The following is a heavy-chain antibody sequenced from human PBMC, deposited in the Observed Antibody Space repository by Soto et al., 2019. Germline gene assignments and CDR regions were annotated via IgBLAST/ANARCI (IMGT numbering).Heavy chain of an antibody. J-gene: IGHJ4*02. Sequence: GGSLRLFCAASWFTVSSNYMSWVRQAPGKGLEWVSVIYSGGSTYYADSVKGRFTISRDNSKNTLYLQMNSLRAEDTAVYYCARVAGVVGATRVDYWGQGTLVT. CDR1: WFTVSSNY. CDR2: IYSGGST. D-gene: IGHD1-26*01. CDR3: ARVAGVVGATRVDY. V-gene: IGHV3-53*01.